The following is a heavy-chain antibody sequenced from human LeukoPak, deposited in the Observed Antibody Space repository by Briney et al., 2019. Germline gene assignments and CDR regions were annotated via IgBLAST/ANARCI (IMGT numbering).Heavy chain of an antibody. V-gene: IGHV3-74*01. CDR2: INSDGSST. J-gene: IGHJ4*02. CDR1: GFTFSSYW. D-gene: IGHD3-3*01. Sequence: GVSLRLSCAASGFTFSSYWMHWVRQAPGKGLVWVSRINSDGSSTSYADSVKGRFTIATTNGKNTPDLQMHSLRAEDTAVYYCAREQANSYYDFWSGQNSLLAYWGQGTLVTVSS. CDR3: AREQANSYYDFWSGQNSLLAY.